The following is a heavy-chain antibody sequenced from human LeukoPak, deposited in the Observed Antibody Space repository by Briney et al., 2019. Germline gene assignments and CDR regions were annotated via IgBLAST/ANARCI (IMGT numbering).Heavy chain of an antibody. V-gene: IGHV3-30-3*01. Sequence: GGSLRLSCAASGFTFSSYAMHWVRQAPGKGQEWVAIISYDGSNKYYADSVKGRFTISRDNSKNTLYLQMNSLRAEDTAVYYCARDLGYNLLGFYYYGMDVWGQGTTVTVSS. D-gene: IGHD5-24*01. CDR2: ISYDGSNK. CDR1: GFTFSSYA. CDR3: ARDLGYNLLGFYYYGMDV. J-gene: IGHJ6*02.